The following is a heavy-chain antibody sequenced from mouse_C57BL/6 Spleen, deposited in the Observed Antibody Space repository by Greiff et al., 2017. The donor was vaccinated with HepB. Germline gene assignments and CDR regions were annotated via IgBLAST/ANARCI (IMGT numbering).Heavy chain of an antibody. Sequence: QVQLQQSGAELVKPGASVKLSCKASGYTFTSYWMQWVKQRPGQGLEWIGEIDPSDSYTNYNQKFKGKATLTVDTSSSTAYMQLSSLTSEDSAVYYCAYYSNYVRYFDVWGTGTTVTVSS. V-gene: IGHV1-50*01. D-gene: IGHD2-5*01. CDR3: AYYSNYVRYFDV. J-gene: IGHJ1*03. CDR2: IDPSDSYT. CDR1: GYTFTSYW.